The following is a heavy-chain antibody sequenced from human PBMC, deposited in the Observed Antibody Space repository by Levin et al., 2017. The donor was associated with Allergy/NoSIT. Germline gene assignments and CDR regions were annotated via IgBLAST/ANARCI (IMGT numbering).Heavy chain of an antibody. D-gene: IGHD2-21*02. V-gene: IGHV1-2*02. CDR2: INPNSGGT. Sequence: ASVKVSCKASGYTFTGYYMHWVRQAPGQGLEWMGWINPNSGGTNYAQKFQGRVTMTRDTSISTAYMELSRLRSDDTAVYYCARGDPYWGGDCYSYWGQGTLVTVSS. CDR3: ARGDPYWGGDCYSY. J-gene: IGHJ4*02. CDR1: GYTFTGYY.